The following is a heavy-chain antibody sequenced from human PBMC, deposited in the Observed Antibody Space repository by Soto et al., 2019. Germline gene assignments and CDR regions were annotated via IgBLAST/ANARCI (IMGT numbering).Heavy chain of an antibody. CDR1: GGTFSSYA. CDR2: IIPIFGTA. Sequence: SVKVSCKASGGTFSSYAISWVRQAPGQGLEWMGGIIPIFGTANYAQKFQGRVTITADKSTSTAYMELSSLRSEDTAVYYCATTYYYVSSGYYYPFDYWGQGTLVTVSS. CDR3: ATTYYYVSSGYYYPFDY. D-gene: IGHD3-22*01. V-gene: IGHV1-69*06. J-gene: IGHJ4*02.